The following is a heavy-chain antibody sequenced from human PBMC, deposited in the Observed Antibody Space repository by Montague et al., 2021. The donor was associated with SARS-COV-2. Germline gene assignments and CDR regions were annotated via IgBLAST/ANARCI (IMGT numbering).Heavy chain of an antibody. CDR1: GGSISSYY. CDR2: IYYGGST. D-gene: IGHD1-1*01. V-gene: IGHV4-59*08. CDR3: ARVWKRVLDY. Sequence: SETLSLTCTVTGGSISSYYWSWIRQPPGKGPEWIGYIYYGGSTNDSASFKGRVIMSVDTSNNQFSLRLTSVTAADTAVYYCARVWKRVLDYWGQGTLVTVT. J-gene: IGHJ4*02.